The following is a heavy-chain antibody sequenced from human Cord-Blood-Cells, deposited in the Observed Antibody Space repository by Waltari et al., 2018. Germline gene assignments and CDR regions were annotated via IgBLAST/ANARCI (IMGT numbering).Heavy chain of an antibody. CDR2: IYYSGST. V-gene: IGHV4-39*01. CDR3: ARHSGDYAIFDY. Sequence: QLQLQESGPGLVKPSETLSLTCTVSGGSTRSRSYYWGWIRQPPGTGPEWIGSIYYSGSTYYNPSLKSRVTISVDTSKNQFSLKLSSVTAADTAVYYCARHSGDYAIFDYWGQGTLVTVSS. CDR1: GGSTRSRSYY. J-gene: IGHJ4*02. D-gene: IGHD4-17*01.